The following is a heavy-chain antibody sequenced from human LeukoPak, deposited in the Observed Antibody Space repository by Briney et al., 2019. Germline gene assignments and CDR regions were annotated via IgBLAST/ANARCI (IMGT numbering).Heavy chain of an antibody. Sequence: SETLSLTCTVSGGSISSSSYYWGWIRQPPGKGLEWIGRINYSGSTYSNPSLTSRVNISVDTSKNQLSLKLSSVTAADTAVYYCARRYCSGGSCYSDNWFDPWGQGTLVTVSS. CDR2: INYSGST. CDR3: ARRYCSGGSCYSDNWFDP. V-gene: IGHV4-39*01. D-gene: IGHD2-15*01. J-gene: IGHJ5*02. CDR1: GGSISSSSYY.